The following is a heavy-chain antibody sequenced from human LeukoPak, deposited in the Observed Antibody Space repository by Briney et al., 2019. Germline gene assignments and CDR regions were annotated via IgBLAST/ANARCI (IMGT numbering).Heavy chain of an antibody. CDR3: ARRLGYYYDSSGYYY. V-gene: IGHV4-4*07. CDR2: IYTSGST. Sequence: SETLSLTCSVSGGSINSYYWNWIRQPAGKGLEWIGRIYTSGSTNYNPSLKSRVTMSVDTSKNQFSLKLSSVTAADTAVYYCARRLGYYYDSSGYYYWGQGTLVTVSS. D-gene: IGHD3-22*01. J-gene: IGHJ4*02. CDR1: GGSINSYY.